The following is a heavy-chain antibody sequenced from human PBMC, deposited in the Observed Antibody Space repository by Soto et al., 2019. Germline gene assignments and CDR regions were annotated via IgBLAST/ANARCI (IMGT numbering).Heavy chain of an antibody. CDR1: GFTFSGSA. CDR3: SRQMFSPDNH. D-gene: IGHD3-10*02. V-gene: IGHV3-73*01. Sequence: EVQLVESGGGLVQPGGSLRLSCAASGFTFSGSAIHWVLQASGKGLEWLGLIRSKANNYATAYGASVKGRFTISRDDSKNTAYLQMNSLKTEDTAIYYCSRQMFSPDNHWGQGTLVTVSS. J-gene: IGHJ5*02. CDR2: IRSKANNYAT.